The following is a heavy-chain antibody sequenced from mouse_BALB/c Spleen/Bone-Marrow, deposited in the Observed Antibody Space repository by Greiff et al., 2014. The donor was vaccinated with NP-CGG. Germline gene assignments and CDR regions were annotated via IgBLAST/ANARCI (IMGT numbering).Heavy chain of an antibody. CDR2: IYPGSGST. D-gene: IGHD2-4*01. Sequence: VKLVESGPELVKPGASVKMSCKASGYTFIDYVISWVKQRTGQGLEWIGEIYPGSGSTYYNEKFKGKATLTADKFSNTAYMQLSSLTSEDSAVYFCARCGGLRDFDYWGQGTTLTVSS. CDR1: GYTFIDYV. J-gene: IGHJ2*01. CDR3: ARCGGLRDFDY. V-gene: IGHV1-77*01.